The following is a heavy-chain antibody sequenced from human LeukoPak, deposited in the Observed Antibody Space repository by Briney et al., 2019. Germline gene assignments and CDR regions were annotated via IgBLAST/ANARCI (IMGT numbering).Heavy chain of an antibody. CDR3: AKTDVSDYSYSFDY. J-gene: IGHJ4*02. V-gene: IGHV3-30-3*02. CDR1: GFTFSSYA. D-gene: IGHD3-22*01. Sequence: GGSLRLSCAASGFTFSSYAMHWVRQAPGKGLEWVAVISYDGSNKYYADSVKGRFTISRDNSKNTLYLQMNSLRAEDTALYYCAKTDVSDYSYSFDYWGQGTLVTVSS. CDR2: ISYDGSNK.